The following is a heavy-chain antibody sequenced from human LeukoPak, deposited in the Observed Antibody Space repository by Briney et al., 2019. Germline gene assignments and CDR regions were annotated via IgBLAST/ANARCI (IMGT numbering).Heavy chain of an antibody. CDR3: ARDSIGVAASVTFDY. V-gene: IGHV1-18*01. D-gene: IGHD2-15*01. CDR2: ISAYNGNT. Sequence: ASVTVSCKSSGYTFTSYGISWVRQAPGQGLEWMGWISAYNGNTNYAQKLQGRVTMTTDTSTSTAYMELRSLRSDDTAVYYCARDSIGVAASVTFDYWGQGTLVTVSS. J-gene: IGHJ4*02. CDR1: GYTFTSYG.